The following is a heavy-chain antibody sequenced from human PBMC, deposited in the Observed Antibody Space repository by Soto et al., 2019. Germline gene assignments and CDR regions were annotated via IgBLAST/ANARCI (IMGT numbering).Heavy chain of an antibody. CDR2: ISYDGSNK. V-gene: IGHV3-30*18. CDR1: GFTFSSYG. CDR3: AKDVQSYGMDV. J-gene: IGHJ6*02. Sequence: LRLSCAASGFTFSSYGMHWVRQAPGKGLEWVAVISYDGSNKYYADSVKGRFTISRDNSKNTLYLQMNSLRAEDTAVYYCAKDVQSYGMDVWGQGTTVTVSS.